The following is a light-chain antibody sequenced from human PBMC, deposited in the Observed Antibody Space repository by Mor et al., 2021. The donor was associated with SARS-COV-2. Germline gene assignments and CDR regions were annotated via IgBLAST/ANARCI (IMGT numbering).Light chain of an antibody. CDR2: EAS. Sequence: HQKPGNAPKLLISEASTLADGVPARFSSSGYGTEFTLTITGLQADDFATYFCQQHEAYPLTFGGGTKVDI. J-gene: IGKJ4*01. V-gene: IGKV1-5*03. CDR3: QQHEAYPLT.